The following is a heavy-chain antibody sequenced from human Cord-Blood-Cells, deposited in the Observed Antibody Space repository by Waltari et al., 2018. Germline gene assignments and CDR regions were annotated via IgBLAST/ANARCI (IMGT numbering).Heavy chain of an antibody. CDR3: ARDTLVGYCSGGSCYSNFDY. D-gene: IGHD2-15*01. J-gene: IGHJ4*02. Sequence: VQLVQSGAEVKKPGASVKVSCQASGYTFTSYVITWVRQPPGPVLEWMGWISAYNGNTNYAQKRQGRVTMTTDTSTSTAYMELRSLRSDDTAVYYCARDTLVGYCSGGSCYSNFDYWGQGTLVTVSS. CDR2: ISAYNGNT. V-gene: IGHV1-18*01. CDR1: GYTFTSYV.